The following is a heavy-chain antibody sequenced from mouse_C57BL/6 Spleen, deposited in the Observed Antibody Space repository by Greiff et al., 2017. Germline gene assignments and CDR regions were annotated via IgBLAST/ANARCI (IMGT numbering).Heavy chain of an antibody. CDR2: IDPSDSYT. D-gene: IGHD1-1*01. Sequence: QVQLKQPGAELVMPGASVKLSCKASGYTFTSYWMHWVKQRPGQGLEWIGEIDPSDSYTNYNQKFKGKSTLTVDNSSSTAYMQLSSLTSEDSAVYYCAALSEAMDDWGQGTSVTVSS. CDR1: GYTFTSYW. V-gene: IGHV1-69*01. CDR3: AALSEAMDD. J-gene: IGHJ4*01.